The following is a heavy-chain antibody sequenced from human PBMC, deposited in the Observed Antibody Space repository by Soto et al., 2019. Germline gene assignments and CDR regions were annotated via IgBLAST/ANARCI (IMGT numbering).Heavy chain of an antibody. CDR3: ARDGVGATSYYFDY. Sequence: ASVKVSCKASGGTFSSYAISWLRQAPGQGLEWMGGIIPIFGTANYAQKFQGRVTITADESTSTAYMELSSLRSEDTAVYYCARDGVGATSYYFDYWGQGTLVTVSS. D-gene: IGHD1-26*01. V-gene: IGHV1-69*13. CDR2: IIPIFGTA. J-gene: IGHJ4*02. CDR1: GGTFSSYA.